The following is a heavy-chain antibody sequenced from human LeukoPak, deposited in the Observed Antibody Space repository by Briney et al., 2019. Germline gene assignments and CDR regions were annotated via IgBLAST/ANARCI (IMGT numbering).Heavy chain of an antibody. CDR3: AREYYDSSGYYLGGDDFDY. D-gene: IGHD3-22*01. J-gene: IGHJ4*02. CDR2: ISPSGGST. V-gene: IGHV1-46*01. Sequence: ASVKVSCKASGYTFTRYYIHWVRQAPGQGLEWMGIISPSGGSTSNAQKFLGRVTMTGDTSTSTVYMELSSLRSEDTAVYYCAREYYDSSGYYLGGDDFDYWGQGTLVTVSS. CDR1: GYTFTRYY.